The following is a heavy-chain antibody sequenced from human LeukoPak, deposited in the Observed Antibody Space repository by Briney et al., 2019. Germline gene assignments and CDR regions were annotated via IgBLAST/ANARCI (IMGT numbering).Heavy chain of an antibody. V-gene: IGHV1-2*02. CDR2: INPNNGGT. D-gene: IGHD6-19*01. CDR1: GYTFTGYY. J-gene: IGHJ5*02. CDR3: ARDRAESQWLVRYWFDP. Sequence: ASVKVSCKASGYTFTGYYIHWVRQAPGQGLEWMGWINPNNGGTNYTQKFQGRLTMTRDTSISTAYMELSRLRSDDTAVYYCARDRAESQWLVRYWFDPWGQGTLVTVSS.